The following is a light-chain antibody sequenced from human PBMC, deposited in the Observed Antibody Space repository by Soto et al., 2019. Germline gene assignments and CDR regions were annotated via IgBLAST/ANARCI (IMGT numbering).Light chain of an antibody. J-gene: IGLJ1*01. CDR2: DVS. CDR3: SSYTSTSTLYV. V-gene: IGLV2-14*03. CDR1: SSDIGGYNY. Sequence: QSALTQPASVSGSPGQSITISCTGTSSDIGGYNYVSWYQQLPGKVPKLIIYDVSNRPSGVSDRFSGSKPGNAASLTISGLQAEDEADYYCSSYTSTSTLYVFGTGTKVTVL.